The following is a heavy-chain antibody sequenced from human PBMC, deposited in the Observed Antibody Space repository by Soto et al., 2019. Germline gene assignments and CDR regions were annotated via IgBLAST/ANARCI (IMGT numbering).Heavy chain of an antibody. CDR1: GYSFTSYW. J-gene: IGHJ4*02. CDR3: VSGGYCSSTSCYTEGYFDY. Sequence: PGESLKISCKGSGYSFTSYWISWVRQMPGKGLEWMGRIYPSDSYTNYSPSFQGHVTISADKSISTAYLQWSSLKASDTAMYYCVSGGYCSSTSCYTEGYFDYWGQGTLVTVS. CDR2: IYPSDSYT. V-gene: IGHV5-10-1*01. D-gene: IGHD2-2*02.